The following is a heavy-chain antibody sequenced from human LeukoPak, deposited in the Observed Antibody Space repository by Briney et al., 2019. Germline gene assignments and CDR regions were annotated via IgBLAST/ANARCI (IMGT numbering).Heavy chain of an antibody. Sequence: ASVKVSCKASGYTFTGYYMHWVRQAPGQGLEWMGWINPNSGGTNYAQKFQGRVTMTRDTSISTAYMELSRLRSDDTAVYYCARMALRITMVRGVVNDFDYWGQGTLVTVSS. CDR1: GYTFTGYY. CDR3: ARMALRITMVRGVVNDFDY. J-gene: IGHJ4*02. V-gene: IGHV1-2*02. CDR2: INPNSGGT. D-gene: IGHD3-10*01.